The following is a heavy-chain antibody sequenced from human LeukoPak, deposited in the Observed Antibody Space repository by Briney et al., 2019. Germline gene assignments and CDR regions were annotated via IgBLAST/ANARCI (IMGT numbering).Heavy chain of an antibody. D-gene: IGHD1-7*01. CDR2: ISSTSRSYI. J-gene: IGHJ4*02. Sequence: PGGSLRLSCAASGFTFSSYNMNWVRQAPGKGLEWVSWISSTSRSYIYYADSVKGRFTISRDNAKNSLYLQMNSLRAEDTAVYYCARDRDWNSGFDYWGQGTLVTVSS. V-gene: IGHV3-21*01. CDR3: ARDRDWNSGFDY. CDR1: GFTFSSYN.